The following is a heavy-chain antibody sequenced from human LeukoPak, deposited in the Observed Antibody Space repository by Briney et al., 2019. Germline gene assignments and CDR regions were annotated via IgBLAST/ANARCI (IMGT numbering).Heavy chain of an antibody. CDR2: IYSGGST. Sequence: GGSLRLSCAASGFTVSSNYMSWVRQAPGKGLEWVSVIYSGGSTYYADSVEGRFTISRDNSKNTLYLQMNSLRAEDTAVYYCARDRDYGSLDYWGQGTLVTVSS. CDR1: GFTVSSNY. V-gene: IGHV3-66*01. D-gene: IGHD4/OR15-4a*01. CDR3: ARDRDYGSLDY. J-gene: IGHJ4*02.